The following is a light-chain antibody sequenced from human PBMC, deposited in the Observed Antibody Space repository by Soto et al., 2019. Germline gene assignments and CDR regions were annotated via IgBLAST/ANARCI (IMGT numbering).Light chain of an antibody. V-gene: IGLV8-61*01. Sequence: QAVVTQEPSFSVSPGGIVTLTCGLSSGSVSTGHYPSWYQQTPGQAPRTLIYSTNTRSSGVPDRFSGSILGNKAALTITGAQADDESDYYCVIYMGSGITVFGGGTKLTVL. CDR3: VIYMGSGITV. CDR2: STN. CDR1: SGSVSTGHY. J-gene: IGLJ3*02.